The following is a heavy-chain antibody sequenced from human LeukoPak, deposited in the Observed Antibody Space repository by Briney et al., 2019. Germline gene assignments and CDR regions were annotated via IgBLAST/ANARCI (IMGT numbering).Heavy chain of an antibody. Sequence: SETLSLTCTVSGGSISSYYWSWIRQPPGKGLGWIGYIYYSGSTNYNPSLKSRVTISVDTSKNQFSLKLSSVTAADTAVYYCARYSPVVAATYWYFDLWGRGTLVTVSS. J-gene: IGHJ2*01. V-gene: IGHV4-59*01. CDR1: GGSISSYY. CDR3: ARYSPVVAATYWYFDL. D-gene: IGHD2-15*01. CDR2: IYYSGST.